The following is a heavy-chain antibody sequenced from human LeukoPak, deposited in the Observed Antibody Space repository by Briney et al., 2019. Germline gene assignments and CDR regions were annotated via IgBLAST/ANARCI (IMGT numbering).Heavy chain of an antibody. CDR3: ARGRGGDGYNPLVGYFDY. CDR1: GYSFTSYW. D-gene: IGHD5-24*01. J-gene: IGHJ4*02. V-gene: IGHV5-51*01. CDR2: IYPGDSDT. Sequence: GESLKISCQGSGYSFTSYWIGWVRPMPGKGLEWMGIIYPGDSDTRYSPSFQGQVTISADKSISTAYLQWSSLKASDTAMYCCARGRGGDGYNPLVGYFDYWGQGTLVTVSS.